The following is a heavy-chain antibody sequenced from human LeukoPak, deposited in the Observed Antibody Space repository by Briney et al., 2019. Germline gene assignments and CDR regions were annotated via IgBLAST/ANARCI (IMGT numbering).Heavy chain of an antibody. CDR2: ISGSGRST. J-gene: IGHJ4*02. Sequence: PGGSLRLSCAASGFTFSSYAMSWVRQAPGKGLEWVSGISGSGRSTYYADAVKGRFTISRDNSKNTMSLTMNSLRAEDTAVYYCATDGTGDYYFDYWGQGTLVTVSS. V-gene: IGHV3-23*01. D-gene: IGHD3-16*01. CDR3: ATDGTGDYYFDY. CDR1: GFTFSSYA.